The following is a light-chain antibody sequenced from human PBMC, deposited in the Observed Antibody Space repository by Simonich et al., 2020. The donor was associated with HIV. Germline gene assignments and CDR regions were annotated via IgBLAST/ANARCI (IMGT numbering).Light chain of an antibody. CDR2: GAS. Sequence: DIVITQFPDSLAVSLGERATINCKSSQCVLYSSINNNYIVWYQQKPGQPPKLLIYGASPRESGVPDRFSGSGSGTDFTLTISSLQAEDVAVYYCQQYYSTPPYTFGQGTKLEIK. CDR3: QQYYSTPPYT. CDR1: QCVLYSSINNNY. V-gene: IGKV4-1*01. J-gene: IGKJ2*01.